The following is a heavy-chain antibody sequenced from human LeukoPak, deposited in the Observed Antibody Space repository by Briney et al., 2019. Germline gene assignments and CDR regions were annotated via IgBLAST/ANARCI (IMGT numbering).Heavy chain of an antibody. CDR2: INPNSGGT. V-gene: IGHV1-2*02. CDR1: GYTFTGYY. CDR3: ARNSLDIVVVVAATELDY. Sequence: ASVKVSCKASGYTFTGYYMHWVRQAPGQGLECMGWINPNSGGTNYAQKFQGRVTMTRDTSISTAYMELSRLRSDDTAVYYCARNSLDIVVVVAATELDYWGQGTLVTVSS. D-gene: IGHD2-15*01. J-gene: IGHJ4*02.